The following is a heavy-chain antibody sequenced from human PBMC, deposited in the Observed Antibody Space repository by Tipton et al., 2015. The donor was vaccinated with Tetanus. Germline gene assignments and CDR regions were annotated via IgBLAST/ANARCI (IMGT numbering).Heavy chain of an antibody. D-gene: IGHD5-18*01. V-gene: IGHV3-30*04. Sequence: SLRLSCAASGFTFSSYAMHWVRQAPGKGLEWVAVISYDGSNKYYADSVKGRFTISRDNSKNTLYLQMNSLRAEDTAVYYCARGGNTAMGYYYYYGMDVWGQGTTVTVSS. J-gene: IGHJ6*02. CDR3: ARGGNTAMGYYYYYGMDV. CDR2: ISYDGSNK. CDR1: GFTFSSYA.